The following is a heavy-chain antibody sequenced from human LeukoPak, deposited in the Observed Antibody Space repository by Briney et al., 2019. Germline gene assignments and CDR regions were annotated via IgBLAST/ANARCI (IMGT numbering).Heavy chain of an antibody. CDR1: GFTFSGSA. Sequence: GGSLKLSCAASGFTFSGSAMHWVRQASGKGLEWVGRIRSKANSYATAYAASVKGRFTISRDDSKNTAYLQMNSLKTEDTAVYYCTGVSKGYYYYYYMDVWGKGTTVTVSS. D-gene: IGHD3-10*01. V-gene: IGHV3-73*01. CDR3: TGVSKGYYYYYYMDV. J-gene: IGHJ6*03. CDR2: IRSKANSYAT.